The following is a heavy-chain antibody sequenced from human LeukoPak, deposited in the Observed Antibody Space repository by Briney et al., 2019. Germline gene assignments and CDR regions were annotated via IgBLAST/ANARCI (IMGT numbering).Heavy chain of an antibody. Sequence: SETLSLTCAVYGGSFSGYYWSWIRQPPGKGLEWIGEINHSGSTNYNPSLKSRVTISVDTSKNQFSLKLSSVTAAHTAVYYCARVRGYGSGSYHRIGPNDYWGQGTLVTVSS. CDR1: GGSFSGYY. J-gene: IGHJ4*02. CDR2: INHSGST. V-gene: IGHV4-34*01. CDR3: ARVRGYGSGSYHRIGPNDY. D-gene: IGHD3-10*01.